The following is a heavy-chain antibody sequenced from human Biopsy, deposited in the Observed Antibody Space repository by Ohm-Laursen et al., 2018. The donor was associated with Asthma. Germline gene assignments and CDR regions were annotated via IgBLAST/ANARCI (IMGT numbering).Heavy chain of an antibody. D-gene: IGHD6-13*01. V-gene: IGHV4-39*01. Sequence: TLSLTCSLSSGSGGYMRRGNYYWGWIRQPPGKGLEWIGSIYYSGTTSYNPSLESRVTVSSDTSKNLFSIKLPSVTAADSAVYYCVRGSSSWHHGPFHYYYGLDVWGQGTTATVSS. CDR1: SGSGGYMRRGNYY. J-gene: IGHJ6*02. CDR3: VRGSSSWHHGPFHYYYGLDV. CDR2: IYYSGTT.